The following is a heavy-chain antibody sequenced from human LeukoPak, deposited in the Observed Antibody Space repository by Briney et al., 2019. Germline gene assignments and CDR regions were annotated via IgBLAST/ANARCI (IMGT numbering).Heavy chain of an antibody. D-gene: IGHD3-16*01. CDR1: GFTFDDYA. CDR3: AKDHYDYIRGTYEFDY. Sequence: GGSLRLSCAASGFTFDDYAMHWVRQAPGKGLEWVAVILYDGSNKFYADSVKGRFTISRGNSKNTLYMQMNSLRAEDTAVYYCAKDHYDYIRGTYEFDYWGQGTLVTVSS. V-gene: IGHV3-30*18. J-gene: IGHJ4*02. CDR2: ILYDGSNK.